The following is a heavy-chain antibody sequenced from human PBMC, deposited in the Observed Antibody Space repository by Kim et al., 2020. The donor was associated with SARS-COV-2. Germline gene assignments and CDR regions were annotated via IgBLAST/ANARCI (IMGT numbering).Heavy chain of an antibody. V-gene: IGHV4-31*02. Sequence: STDYHPALKSRVTISVDTSKNQFSLKLSSVTAADTAVYYCAREKQGWFDPWGQGTLVTVSS. CDR3: AREKQGWFDP. J-gene: IGHJ5*02. CDR2: ST.